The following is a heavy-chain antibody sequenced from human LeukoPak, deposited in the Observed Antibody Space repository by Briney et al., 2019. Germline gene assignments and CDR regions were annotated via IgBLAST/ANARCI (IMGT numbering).Heavy chain of an antibody. D-gene: IGHD4-11*01. Sequence: GGSLRLSCAASGFTFDDYAMHWVRQASGKGLEWVSGISWNSGSIGYADSVKGRFTISRDNAKNSLYLQMNSLRAEDTALYYCAKDLEADYSNYSPFLDYWGQGTLVTVSS. V-gene: IGHV3-9*01. CDR2: ISWNSGSI. CDR1: GFTFDDYA. J-gene: IGHJ4*02. CDR3: AKDLEADYSNYSPFLDY.